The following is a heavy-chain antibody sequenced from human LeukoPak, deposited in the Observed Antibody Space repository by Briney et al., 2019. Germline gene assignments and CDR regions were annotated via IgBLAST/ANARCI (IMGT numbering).Heavy chain of an antibody. CDR2: IYSGGST. CDR1: GFTVSSNY. Sequence: GGSLRLSCAASGFTVSSNYMSWVRQAPGKGLEWVSVIYSGGSTYYADSVKGRFTISRDNSKNTLYLQMNSLRAEDTAVYYCARGPALSRFGETLPLDYWGQGTLVTVSS. D-gene: IGHD3-10*01. J-gene: IGHJ4*02. CDR3: ARGPALSRFGETLPLDY. V-gene: IGHV3-53*01.